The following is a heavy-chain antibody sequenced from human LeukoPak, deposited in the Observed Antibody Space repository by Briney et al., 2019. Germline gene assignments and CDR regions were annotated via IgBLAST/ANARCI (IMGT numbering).Heavy chain of an antibody. CDR3: ARGRRYGSGTYYPNLDY. Sequence: PGGSLRLSCAASGFTFSSYGMHWVRQAPGKGLEWVAAIWYDGSNEYYEDSVKGRFTISRDNSKNTLYLQMNSLRAEDTAVYYCARGRRYGSGTYYPNLDYWGQGTLVTVSS. D-gene: IGHD3-10*01. J-gene: IGHJ4*02. CDR1: GFTFSSYG. CDR2: IWYDGSNE. V-gene: IGHV3-33*01.